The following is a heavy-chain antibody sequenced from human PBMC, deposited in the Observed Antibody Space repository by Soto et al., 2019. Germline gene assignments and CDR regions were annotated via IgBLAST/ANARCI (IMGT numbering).Heavy chain of an antibody. Sequence: QVHLEQWGAGLLKPSETLSLSCGVSGGSFSENYWTWFRQPPGKGLEWIGEISPSGTTKYVPSLQSRVTISKDTSKNQFSLKVTSVTAADTAVYFCATSFWFGTQPEIWGQGTLVTVSS. CDR3: ATSFWFGTQPEI. J-gene: IGHJ1*01. CDR1: GGSFSENY. CDR2: ISPSGTT. V-gene: IGHV4-34*01. D-gene: IGHD3-10*01.